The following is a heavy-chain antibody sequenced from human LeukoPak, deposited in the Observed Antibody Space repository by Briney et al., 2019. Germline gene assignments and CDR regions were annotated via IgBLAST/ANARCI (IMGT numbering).Heavy chain of an antibody. CDR2: IYYSGST. J-gene: IGHJ5*02. CDR3: ARYAPWFDP. V-gene: IGHV4-39*07. Sequence: KPSETLSLTCTVSGGSISSSSYYWGWIRQPPGKGLEWIGSIYYSGSTYYNPSLKSRVTISVDTSKNQFSLKLSSVTAADTAVYYCARYAPWFDPWGQGTLVTVSS. CDR1: GGSISSSSYY.